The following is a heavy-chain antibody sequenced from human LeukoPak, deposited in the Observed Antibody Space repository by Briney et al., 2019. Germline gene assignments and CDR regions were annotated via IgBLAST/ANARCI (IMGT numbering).Heavy chain of an antibody. Sequence: ASVKVSCKASGGTFTRHPVSWVRQAPGQGLEWMGGIMTIFDSPNYAQKFQGRVTITADESTSTTYMELSSLRSDDTAVYYCARVELLRNRYPRAWGQGTLVTVSS. V-gene: IGHV1-69*01. D-gene: IGHD1-26*01. CDR2: IMTIFDSP. CDR1: GGTFTRHP. J-gene: IGHJ4*02. CDR3: ARVELLRNRYPRA.